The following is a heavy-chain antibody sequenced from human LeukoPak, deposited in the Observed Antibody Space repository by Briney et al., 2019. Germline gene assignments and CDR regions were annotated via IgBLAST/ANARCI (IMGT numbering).Heavy chain of an antibody. CDR2: IKQDGSEK. Sequence: PGGSLRLSCAASGFTFSSYWMSWVRQAPGKGLGWVANIKQDGSEKYYVDSVKGRFTISRDNAKNSLYLQMNSLRAEDTAVYYCARDSKNWNYEYYFDYWGQGTLVTVSS. D-gene: IGHD1-7*01. V-gene: IGHV3-7*01. CDR1: GFTFSSYW. CDR3: ARDSKNWNYEYYFDY. J-gene: IGHJ4*02.